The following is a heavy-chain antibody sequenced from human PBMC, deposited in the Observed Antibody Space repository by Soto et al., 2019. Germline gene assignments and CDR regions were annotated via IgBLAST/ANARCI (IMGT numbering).Heavy chain of an antibody. J-gene: IGHJ4*02. CDR2: IWYDGSNR. V-gene: IGHV3-33*06. CDR1: GFTFSSYG. D-gene: IGHD6-13*01. Sequence: PGGSLRLSCAASGFTFSSYGMHWVRQAPGKGLEWVAVIWYDGSNRYYADSVKGRFTISRDNSKNTLYLQMNSLRAEDTVVYYCAKHAAAAAPDYWGQGTQVTVSS. CDR3: AKHAAAAAPDY.